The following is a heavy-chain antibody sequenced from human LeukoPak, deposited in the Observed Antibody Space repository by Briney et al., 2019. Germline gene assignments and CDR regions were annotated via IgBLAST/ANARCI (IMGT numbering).Heavy chain of an antibody. Sequence: PSETLSLTCAVYGGSFSGYYWSWIRQSPGKGLEWIGEINHSGSTNYNPSLKSRVTISVASSKNQFSLKVSSVTAADTAVYYCAKWIGASRGDMDAWGKGTTVTVSS. CDR3: AKWIGASRGDMDA. J-gene: IGHJ6*03. CDR2: INHSGST. D-gene: IGHD2-2*03. V-gene: IGHV4-34*01. CDR1: GGSFSGYY.